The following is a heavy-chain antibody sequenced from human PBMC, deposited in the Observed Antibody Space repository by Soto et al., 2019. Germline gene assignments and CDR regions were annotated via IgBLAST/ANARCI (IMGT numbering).Heavy chain of an antibody. V-gene: IGHV4-34*01. D-gene: IGHD3-22*01. CDR3: ARGKGVLITMIGRGWFDP. CDR2: INHSGST. CDR1: GGSFSGYY. J-gene: IGHJ5*02. Sequence: SSETLSLTCAVYGGSFSGYYWSWIRQPPGKGLEWIGEINHSGSTNYNPSLKSRVTISVDTSKNQFSLKLSSVTAADTAVYYCARGKGVLITMIGRGWFDPWGQGTLVTVSS.